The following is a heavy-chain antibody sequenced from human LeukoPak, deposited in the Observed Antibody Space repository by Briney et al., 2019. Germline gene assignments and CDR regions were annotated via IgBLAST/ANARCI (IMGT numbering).Heavy chain of an antibody. CDR1: GGSISSSSYY. V-gene: IGHV4-39*07. CDR2: IYYSGST. Sequence: KLRETLSLTCTASGGSISSSSYYWGWIRQPPGKGLEWIGSIYYSGSTYYNPSLKSRVTISVDTSKNQFSLKLSSVTAADTAVYYCARGVPICSSTSCSRFDPWGQGTLVTVSS. D-gene: IGHD2-2*01. J-gene: IGHJ5*02. CDR3: ARGVPICSSTSCSRFDP.